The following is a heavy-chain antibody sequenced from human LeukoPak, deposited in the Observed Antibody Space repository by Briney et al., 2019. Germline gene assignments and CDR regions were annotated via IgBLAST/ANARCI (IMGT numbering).Heavy chain of an antibody. J-gene: IGHJ4*02. V-gene: IGHV3-21*01. CDR2: ISSSSSYI. Sequence: PGGSLRLSCAASGFTFDDYGMNWVRQAPGKGLEWVSSISSSSSYIYYADSVEGRFTISRDNAKNSLYLQMNSLRAEDTAVYYCARAHDGDYVFDYWGQGTLVTVSS. CDR1: GFTFDDYG. D-gene: IGHD4-17*01. CDR3: ARAHDGDYVFDY.